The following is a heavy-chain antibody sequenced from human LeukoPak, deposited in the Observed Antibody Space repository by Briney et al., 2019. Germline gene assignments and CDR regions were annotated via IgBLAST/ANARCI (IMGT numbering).Heavy chain of an antibody. V-gene: IGHV4-34*01. D-gene: IGHD3-10*01. CDR2: INHSGST. J-gene: IGHJ6*04. CDR1: GGSFSGYY. Sequence: SETLSLTCAVYGGSFSGYYWSWIRQPPGKGLEWIGEINHSGSTNYNPSLKGRVTISVDTSKNQFSLKLSSVTAADTAVYYCARGPTAMVRGVIITYSYGMDVWGKGTTVTVSS. CDR3: ARGPTAMVRGVIITYSYGMDV.